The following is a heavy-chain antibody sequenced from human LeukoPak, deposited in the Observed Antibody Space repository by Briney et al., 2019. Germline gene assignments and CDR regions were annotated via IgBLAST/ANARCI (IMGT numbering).Heavy chain of an antibody. J-gene: IGHJ4*02. CDR1: GGTFSSYA. Sequence: SVKVSCKASGGTFSSYAISWVRQAPGQGLEWMGRIIPNLGIANYAQKFQGRVTITADKSTSTAYMELSSLRSEDTAVYYCARDLISASIAAAHFDYWGQGTLVTVSS. CDR2: IIPNLGIA. D-gene: IGHD6-13*01. V-gene: IGHV1-69*04. CDR3: ARDLISASIAAAHFDY.